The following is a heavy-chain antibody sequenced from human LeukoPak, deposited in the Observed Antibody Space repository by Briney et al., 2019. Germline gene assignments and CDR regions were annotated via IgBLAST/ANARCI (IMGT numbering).Heavy chain of an antibody. D-gene: IGHD3-3*01. Sequence: PGGSLRLSCAASGFTFSNAWMSWVRQAPGKGLEWVGRIRSKANSYATAYAASVKGRFTISRDDSKNTAYLQMNSLKTEDTAVYYCTRKPEEWLLMMRDYYYMDVWGKGTTVTVSS. J-gene: IGHJ6*03. V-gene: IGHV3-73*01. CDR2: IRSKANSYAT. CDR3: TRKPEEWLLMMRDYYYMDV. CDR1: GFTFSNAW.